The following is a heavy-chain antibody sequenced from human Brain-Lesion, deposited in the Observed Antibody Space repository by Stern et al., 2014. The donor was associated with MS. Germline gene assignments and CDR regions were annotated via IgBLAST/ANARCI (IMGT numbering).Heavy chain of an antibody. CDR3: AKDRQWLTCFFDY. V-gene: IGHV3-30*18. Sequence: VQLVESGGGVVQPGRPLRLSCAASGFTFSSFGMHWVRQAPGKGLEWVAVISYDGSNKYYADSVKGRFTISRDNSKNTLYMQMNSLRAEDTAVYYCAKDRQWLTCFFDYWGQGSLVTVSS. J-gene: IGHJ4*02. D-gene: IGHD3-22*01. CDR1: GFTFSSFG. CDR2: ISYDGSNK.